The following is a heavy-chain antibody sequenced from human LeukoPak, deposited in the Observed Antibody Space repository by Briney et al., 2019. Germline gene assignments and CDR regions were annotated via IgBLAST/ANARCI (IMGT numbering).Heavy chain of an antibody. CDR1: GFPFTTHA. D-gene: IGHD4-23*01. CDR3: AKISLLDYGGKPWALDI. J-gene: IGHJ3*02. V-gene: IGHV3-23*01. CDR2: ISGSGSST. Sequence: GGSLRLSCAASGFPFTTHAMTWVRQALGKGLEWVAAISGSGSSTYYADSVKGRFTISRDNSKNTLYLQMNSLRAEDTASYYCAKISLLDYGGKPWALDIWGQGTMVTVSS.